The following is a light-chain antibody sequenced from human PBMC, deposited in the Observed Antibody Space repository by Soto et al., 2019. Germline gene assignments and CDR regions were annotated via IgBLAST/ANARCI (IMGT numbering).Light chain of an antibody. V-gene: IGLV7-46*01. J-gene: IGLJ3*02. CDR1: TGAVTTDHY. CDR3: LLSYTGTWV. CDR2: DTS. Sequence: QAVVTQEPSLTVSPGGTVTLTCGSNTGAVTTDHYPYWFQQKPGQAPRTLIWDTSNKHSWTPARFSGSLLGAQAALTLSGAQPEDEAEYSCLLSYTGTWVFGGGTQLTVL.